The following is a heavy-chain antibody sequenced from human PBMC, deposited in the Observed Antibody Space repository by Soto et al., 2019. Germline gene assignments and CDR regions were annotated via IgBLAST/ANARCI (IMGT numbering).Heavy chain of an antibody. Sequence: GGSLRLSCAASGFTFSSYAMSWVRLAPGKGLEWVSAISSSGGSTYYADSVKGRFTISRDNSKNTLYLQMNSLRAEDTAVYYCAKGVPGIAVAGTGYFQHWGQGTLVTVSS. V-gene: IGHV3-23*01. J-gene: IGHJ1*01. D-gene: IGHD6-19*01. CDR2: ISSSGGST. CDR1: GFTFSSYA. CDR3: AKGVPGIAVAGTGYFQH.